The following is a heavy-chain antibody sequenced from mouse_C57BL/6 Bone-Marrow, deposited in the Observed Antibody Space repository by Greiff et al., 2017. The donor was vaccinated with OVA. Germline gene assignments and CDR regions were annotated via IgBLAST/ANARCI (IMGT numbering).Heavy chain of an antibody. D-gene: IGHD2-2*01. J-gene: IGHJ3*01. Sequence: VQLQQSGTVLARPGASVKMSCKTSGYTFTSYWMHWVKQRPGQGLEWIGALYPGNSDTSYNQKFKGKAKMTAVTSASTAYMELSSLTNEYSAVYYCTRDPYGYDGVWFAYWGQGTLVTVSA. V-gene: IGHV1-5*01. CDR3: TRDPYGYDGVWFAY. CDR2: LYPGNSDT. CDR1: GYTFTSYW.